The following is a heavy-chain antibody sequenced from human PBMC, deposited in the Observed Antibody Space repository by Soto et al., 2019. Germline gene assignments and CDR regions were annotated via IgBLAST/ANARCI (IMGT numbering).Heavy chain of an antibody. D-gene: IGHD6-13*01. Sequence: ASVKVSCKASGYTFTSYGISWVRQAPGQGLEWMGWISAYNGNTNYAQKLQGRVTMTRDTSTSTGYMELSSLRSEDTALYFCTRGRSFGAADYYFDYWGQGTLVTVSS. CDR1: GYTFTSYG. CDR3: TRGRSFGAADYYFDY. V-gene: IGHV1-18*01. CDR2: ISAYNGNT. J-gene: IGHJ4*02.